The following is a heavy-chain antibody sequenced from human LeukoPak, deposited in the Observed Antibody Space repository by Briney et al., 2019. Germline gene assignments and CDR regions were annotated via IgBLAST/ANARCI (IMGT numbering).Heavy chain of an antibody. Sequence: SETLSLTCSVSGGSISSGSYYWSWIRLPPGKGLEWIGYIYYSGSTNYNPSLKSRVTISGDTSKNQFSLKLSSVTAADTAVYFCARVDYDGSGYNFDYWGQGTLVTVSS. J-gene: IGHJ4*02. D-gene: IGHD3-22*01. CDR1: GGSISSGSYY. CDR3: ARVDYDGSGYNFDY. V-gene: IGHV4-61*01. CDR2: IYYSGST.